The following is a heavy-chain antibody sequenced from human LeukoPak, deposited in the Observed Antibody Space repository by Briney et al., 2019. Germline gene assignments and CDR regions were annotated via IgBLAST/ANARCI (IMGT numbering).Heavy chain of an antibody. CDR2: IYSSGST. CDR3: ARVFDSGSQAYFYYMDV. V-gene: IGHV4-61*01. Sequence: SQTLSLTCTVSGGSISGGSYCWSWIRQPPGTGLEWIGYIYSSGSTNYNPSLKSRVTMSVDTSKNQFSLKVSSVTAADTAVYYCARVFDSGSQAYFYYMDVWGKGTTVTVSS. D-gene: IGHD3-10*01. J-gene: IGHJ6*03. CDR1: GGSISGGSYC.